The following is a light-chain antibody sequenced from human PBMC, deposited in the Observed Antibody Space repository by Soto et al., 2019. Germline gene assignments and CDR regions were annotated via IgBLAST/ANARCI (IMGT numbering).Light chain of an antibody. CDR1: SSDVGSYNL. J-gene: IGLJ1*01. CDR2: EVN. Sequence: QSALTQPASVSGSPGQSITISCTGTSSDVGSYNLVSWYQQHPGRAPKLLIYEVNKRPSGVSNDFSGSKSANTASLTISGLRAEDEADYYCCSYAGGSTYVFGSGTKATV. CDR3: CSYAGGSTYV. V-gene: IGLV2-23*02.